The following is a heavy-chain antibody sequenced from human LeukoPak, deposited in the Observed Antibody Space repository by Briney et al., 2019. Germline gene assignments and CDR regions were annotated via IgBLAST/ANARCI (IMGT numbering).Heavy chain of an antibody. CDR3: ARDRGWVGEYFDY. V-gene: IGHV3-66*01. J-gene: IGHJ4*02. CDR1: GFTVSHNY. Sequence: GGSLRLSCAVSGFTVSHNYMSWVRQAPGRGLEWVSVIFSGGGTYYADSVKGRFIISRDNSNNTLYLQMNSLRGDDTAVYYCARDRGWVGEYFDYWGQGTLVTVSS. CDR2: IFSGGGT. D-gene: IGHD3-16*01.